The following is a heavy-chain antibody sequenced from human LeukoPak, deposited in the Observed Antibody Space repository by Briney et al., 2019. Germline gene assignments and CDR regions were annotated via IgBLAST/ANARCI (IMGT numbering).Heavy chain of an antibody. D-gene: IGHD5-12*01. J-gene: IGHJ5*02. CDR1: GFTFSIHW. CDR3: ARDQVATISRIFWFDP. V-gene: IGHV3-74*01. CDR2: INSDGSST. Sequence: GGSLRLSCAASGFTFSIHWMHWVRQAPGEGLMWVSRINSDGSSTSYADSVKGRFTISRDNAKNTLYLQMNSLRAEDTAVYYCARDQVATISRIFWFDPWGQGTLVTVSS.